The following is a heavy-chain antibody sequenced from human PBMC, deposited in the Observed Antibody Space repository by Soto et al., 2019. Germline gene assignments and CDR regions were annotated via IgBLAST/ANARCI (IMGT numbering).Heavy chain of an antibody. CDR3: ASAPGFNLFDS. Sequence: QLQLQESGPRLVKPAETLSLTCIVSGGSFSSSTYYGGWIRQPPGKGLEWIGSIFHSGSTYYNPSLKSRVTLSVDTSKNRFYLRLSSVTAADTAVYYCASAPGFNLFDSWGQETLVTVSS. J-gene: IGHJ4*02. CDR2: IFHSGST. D-gene: IGHD5-12*01. V-gene: IGHV4-39*01. CDR1: GGSFSSSTYY.